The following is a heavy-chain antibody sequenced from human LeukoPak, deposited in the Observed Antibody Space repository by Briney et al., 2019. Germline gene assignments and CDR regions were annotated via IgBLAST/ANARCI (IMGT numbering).Heavy chain of an antibody. Sequence: SETLSLTCTVSGGSITSYYWNWIRQPPGKGLEWIGYIYYSGSTDYNPSLKSRVTISVDTSKNQFSLKLSSVTAADTAVYYCASAVRRYYYGMDVWGQGTTVTVSS. CDR1: GGSITSYY. V-gene: IGHV4-59*12. J-gene: IGHJ6*02. CDR2: IYYSGST. CDR3: ASAVRRYYYGMDV.